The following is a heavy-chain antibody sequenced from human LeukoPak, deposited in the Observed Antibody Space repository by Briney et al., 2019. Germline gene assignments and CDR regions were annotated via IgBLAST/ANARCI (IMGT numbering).Heavy chain of an antibody. Sequence: GGSLRLSCAASGFTFDDYAMHWVRQAPGKGLVWVSGISWNSGSIGYADSVKGRFTISRDNAKNSLYLQMNSLRAEDTALYYCAKLSVAGTRDYYYYGMDVWGQGTTVTVSS. CDR2: ISWNSGSI. D-gene: IGHD6-19*01. CDR3: AKLSVAGTRDYYYYGMDV. J-gene: IGHJ6*02. V-gene: IGHV3-9*01. CDR1: GFTFDDYA.